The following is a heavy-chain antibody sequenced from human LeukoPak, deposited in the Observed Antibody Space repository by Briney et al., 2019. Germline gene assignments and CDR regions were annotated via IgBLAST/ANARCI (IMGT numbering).Heavy chain of an antibody. CDR3: ARGSGSYPLSELFDY. J-gene: IGHJ4*02. V-gene: IGHV4-34*01. D-gene: IGHD1-26*01. CDR2: INHSGST. Sequence: PSETLSLTCAVYGGSFSGYYWSWIRQPPGKGLEWIGEINHSGSTNYNPSLKSRVTISVDTSKNQFSLKLSSVTAADTAVYYCARGSGSYPLSELFDYWGQGTLVTVSS. CDR1: GGSFSGYY.